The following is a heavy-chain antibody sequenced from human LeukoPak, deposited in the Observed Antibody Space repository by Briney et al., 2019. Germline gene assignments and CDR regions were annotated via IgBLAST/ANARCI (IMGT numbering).Heavy chain of an antibody. J-gene: IGHJ4*02. CDR1: DGSISNYY. D-gene: IGHD1-26*01. CDR3: ARLASGSYGPLTPFDY. CDR2: AYYSGST. Sequence: SETLSLTCSVFDGSISNYYWSWIRQPPGKGLEWIGYAYYSGSTAYNPSLESRVTISVDTSKNQFSLRLSSVTAADTAVYYSARLASGSYGPLTPFDYWGQGTLVTVSS. V-gene: IGHV4-59*08.